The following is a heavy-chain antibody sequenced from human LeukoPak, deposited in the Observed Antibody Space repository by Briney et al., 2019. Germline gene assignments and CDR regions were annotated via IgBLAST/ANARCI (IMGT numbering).Heavy chain of an antibody. Sequence: PSETLSLTCTVSGGSISSGSYYWSWIRQPAGKGLEWIGSIYYSGSTYYNPSLKSRVTISVDTSKNQFSLKLSSVTAADTAVYYCARDDFKLPWGQGTLVTVSS. CDR2: IYYSGST. CDR1: GGSISSGSYY. J-gene: IGHJ5*02. D-gene: IGHD3/OR15-3a*01. CDR3: ARDDFKLP. V-gene: IGHV4-39*07.